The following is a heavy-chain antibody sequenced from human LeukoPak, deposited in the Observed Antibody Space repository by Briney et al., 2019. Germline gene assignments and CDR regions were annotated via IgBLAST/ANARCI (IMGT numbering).Heavy chain of an antibody. CDR1: GGSISSGDYY. D-gene: IGHD3-22*01. J-gene: IGHJ3*02. CDR3: AREGPYDSSDYLRAFDI. V-gene: IGHV4-30-4*08. CDR2: IYYSGRT. Sequence: SETLSLTCTVSGGSISSGDYYWNWIRQPPEKGLEWIGYIYYSGRTYYNPSLKSRFTISVDTSKNQFSLKLSSVNAADTAVYYCAREGPYDSSDYLRAFDIWGQGTMVTVSS.